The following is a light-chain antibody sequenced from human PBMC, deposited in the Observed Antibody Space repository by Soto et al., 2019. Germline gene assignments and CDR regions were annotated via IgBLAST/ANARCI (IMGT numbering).Light chain of an antibody. Sequence: DIQMTQSPSSLSASVGDRVTITCRASQPIDRYLNWFQQKSGQAPKRLIYDASTLHSGVPSRFSGSGSGTEFTLTISSLQPEDFATYYCLQHNTYPWTFGQGTKVDI. CDR2: DAS. CDR3: LQHNTYPWT. CDR1: QPIDRY. V-gene: IGKV1-17*01. J-gene: IGKJ1*01.